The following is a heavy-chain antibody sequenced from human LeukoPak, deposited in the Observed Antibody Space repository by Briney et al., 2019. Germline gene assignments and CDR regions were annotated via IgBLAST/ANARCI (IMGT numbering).Heavy chain of an antibody. CDR3: TVSFDY. CDR2: ISPNTGDT. J-gene: IGHJ4*02. CDR1: GYPFTVNY. V-gene: IGHV1-2*02. Sequence: ASVKVSCKASGYPFTVNYIHWVRQAPGQGLEWIGWISPNTGDTHCAQNFQARVTMTSDTSITTAYMELSGLRYDDTAAYFCTVSFDYWGQGTLVTVSS.